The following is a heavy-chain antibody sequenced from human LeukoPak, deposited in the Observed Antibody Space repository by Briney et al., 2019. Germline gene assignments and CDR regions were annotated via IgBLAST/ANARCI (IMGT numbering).Heavy chain of an antibody. CDR3: ARDLNIYDSSGRLDY. CDR1: GGSISSYY. CDR2: IYTSGST. J-gene: IGHJ4*02. D-gene: IGHD3-22*01. Sequence: PSETLSLTCAVSGGSISSYYWSWIRQPAGKGLEWIARIYTSGSTNYNPSLKSRVTMSVDTSKNQFSLKLSSVTAADTAVYYCARDLNIYDSSGRLDYWGQGTLVTVSS. V-gene: IGHV4-4*07.